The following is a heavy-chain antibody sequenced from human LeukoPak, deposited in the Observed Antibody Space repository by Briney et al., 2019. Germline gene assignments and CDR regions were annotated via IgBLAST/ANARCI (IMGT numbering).Heavy chain of an antibody. CDR2: IKQDGSEK. Sequence: GGSLRLSCAASGFTFSSYWMSWVSQAPGKGLEWVVNIKQDGSEKYYVDSVKGRFTISRDNAKNSLYLQMNSLRAEDTAVYYCARDYYDSSGYYRTYYFDYWGQGTLVTVSS. V-gene: IGHV3-7*01. D-gene: IGHD3-22*01. J-gene: IGHJ4*02. CDR3: ARDYYDSSGYYRTYYFDY. CDR1: GFTFSSYW.